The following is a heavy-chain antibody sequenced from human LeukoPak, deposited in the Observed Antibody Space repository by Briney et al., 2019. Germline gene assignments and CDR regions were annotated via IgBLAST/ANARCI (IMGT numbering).Heavy chain of an antibody. D-gene: IGHD3-22*01. V-gene: IGHV4-4*07. J-gene: IGHJ6*02. CDR1: CGSISSYY. Sequence: SETLALTCTVSCGSISSYYWSWIRQPAGKGLEWIGRIYTSGSTNYNPPLKSRVTMSVDTSKNQFSLKLSSVTAADTAVYYCARVGSYYYDSSGYPDPMYYYGMDVWGQGTTVTVSS. CDR3: ARVGSYYYDSSGYPDPMYYYGMDV. CDR2: IYTSGST.